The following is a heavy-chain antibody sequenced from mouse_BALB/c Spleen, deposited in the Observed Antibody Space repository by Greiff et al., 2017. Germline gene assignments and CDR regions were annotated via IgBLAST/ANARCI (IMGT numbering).Heavy chain of an antibody. CDR1: GFSLTSYG. CDR2: IWAGGST. D-gene: IGHD1-1*01. Sequence: QVQLKESGPGLVAPSQSLSITCTVSGFSLTSYGVHWVRQPPGKGLEWLGVIWAGGSTNYNSALMSRLSISKDNSKSQVFLKMNSLQTDDTAMYYCAREAPYYEGAMDYWGQGTSVTVSS. J-gene: IGHJ4*01. V-gene: IGHV2-9*02. CDR3: AREAPYYEGAMDY.